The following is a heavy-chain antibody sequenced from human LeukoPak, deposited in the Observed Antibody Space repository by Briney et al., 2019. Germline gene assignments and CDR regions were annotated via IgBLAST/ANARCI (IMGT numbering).Heavy chain of an antibody. J-gene: IGHJ4*02. CDR1: GGTFSSYA. CDR3: AKATYCSSTSCQSGFDY. CDR2: ISGSGGST. D-gene: IGHD2-2*01. V-gene: IGHV3-23*01. Sequence: SCKASGGTFSSYAMSWVRQAPGKGLEWVSAISGSGGSTYYADSVKGRFTISRDNSKNTLYLQMNSLRAEDTAVYYCAKATYCSSTSCQSGFDYWGQGTLVTVSS.